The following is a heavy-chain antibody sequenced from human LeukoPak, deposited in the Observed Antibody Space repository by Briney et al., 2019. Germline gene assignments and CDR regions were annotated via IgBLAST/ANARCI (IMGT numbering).Heavy chain of an antibody. V-gene: IGHV3-23*01. D-gene: IGHD1-26*01. CDR2: ISGNGGGT. CDR3: AKVVGPFDY. CDR1: GFTFHNYA. Sequence: GGSLRLSCAASGFTFHNYAMSWVRQAPGKGLEWVSSISGNGGGTYYADSLKGRFTNSRDNSKNTLYLQMNSLRAEDTAVYSCAKVVGPFDYWGQGTLVTVSS. J-gene: IGHJ4*02.